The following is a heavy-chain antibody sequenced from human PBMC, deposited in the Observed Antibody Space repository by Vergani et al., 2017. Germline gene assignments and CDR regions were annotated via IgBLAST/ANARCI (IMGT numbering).Heavy chain of an antibody. J-gene: IGHJ5*02. D-gene: IGHD1-1*01. CDR3: ARDLDAWKGNWFDP. CDR2: ISSSSSYI. V-gene: IGHV3-21*01. CDR1: GFTFSSYS. Sequence: EVQLVESGGGLVKPWGSLRLSCAASGFTFSSYSMNWVRQAPGKGLEWVSSISSSSSYIYYADSVKGRFTISRDNAKNSLYLQMNSLRAEDTAVYYCARDLDAWKGNWFDPWGQGTLVTVSS.